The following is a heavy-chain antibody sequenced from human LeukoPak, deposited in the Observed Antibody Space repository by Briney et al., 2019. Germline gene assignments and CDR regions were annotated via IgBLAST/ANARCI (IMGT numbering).Heavy chain of an antibody. CDR3: TKGPKVPAPTYYFDY. V-gene: IGHV3-23*01. CDR2: LSGSGGSK. J-gene: IGHJ4*02. Sequence: GGSLRLSCAASGFTFSSYAMTWVRQAPGKGLEWVSALSGSGGSKFYAASVKGRFTISRDNSKNTLYLQMNSLRAEDTAVYYCTKGPKVPAPTYYFDYWGQGTLVTVSS. CDR1: GFTFSSYA. D-gene: IGHD2-2*01.